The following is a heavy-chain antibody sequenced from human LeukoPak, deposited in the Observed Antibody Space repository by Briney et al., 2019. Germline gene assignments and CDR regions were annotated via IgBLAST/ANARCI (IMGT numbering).Heavy chain of an antibody. CDR3: ARGVGQDAFDI. V-gene: IGHV3-53*01. CDR2: IYSGGST. Sequence: GGSLRLSCAASGFTFSSNYMSWVRQAPGKGLEWVSVIYSGGSTYYADSVKGRFTFSRDNSKNTLHLQMNSLRAEDTAVYYCARGVGQDAFDIWGQGTMVTVSS. D-gene: IGHD1-26*01. J-gene: IGHJ3*02. CDR1: GFTFSSNY.